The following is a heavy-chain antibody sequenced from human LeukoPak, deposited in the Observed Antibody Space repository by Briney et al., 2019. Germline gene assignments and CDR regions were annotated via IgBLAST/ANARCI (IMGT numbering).Heavy chain of an antibody. J-gene: IGHJ4*02. CDR1: GFTFSSYS. Sequence: GGSLRLSCAASGFTFSSYSMNWVRQAPGEGLEWVSYISSLSGTTYYADSVKGRFTISRDNSKNTLYLQMNSLRAEDTAVYYCAKVLGYCSGGSCYHDFDYWGQGTLVTVSS. V-gene: IGHV3-48*01. CDR2: ISSLSGTT. CDR3: AKVLGYCSGGSCYHDFDY. D-gene: IGHD2-15*01.